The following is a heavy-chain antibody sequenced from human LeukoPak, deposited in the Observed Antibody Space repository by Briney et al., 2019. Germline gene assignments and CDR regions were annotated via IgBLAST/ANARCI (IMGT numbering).Heavy chain of an antibody. J-gene: IGHJ5*02. CDR1: GYSFTSYW. CDR3: ARGGAPYYDFWSGLRSNWFDP. V-gene: IGHV5-51*01. CDR2: IYPGDSDT. Sequence: GESLKISCKGSGYSFTSYWIGWVRQMPGKGLEWMGIIYPGDSDTRYSPSFQGQVTISADKSISTAYLQWSSLKASDTAMYYCARGGAPYYDFWSGLRSNWFDPWGQGTLVTVSS. D-gene: IGHD3-3*01.